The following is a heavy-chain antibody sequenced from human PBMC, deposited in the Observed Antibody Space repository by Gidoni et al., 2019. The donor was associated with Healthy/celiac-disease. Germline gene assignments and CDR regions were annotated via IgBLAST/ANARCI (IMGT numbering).Heavy chain of an antibody. V-gene: IGHV4-34*01. D-gene: IGHD5-12*01. CDR3: ARAERRWLQLRYLDY. CDR2: INHSGST. J-gene: IGHJ4*02. CDR1: GGSFRGYY. Sequence: QVQLQQWGAGLLKPSETLSLTCAVYGGSFRGYYWSWIRQPPGKGLEWIGEINHSGSTNYNPSLKSRVTISVDTSKNQFSLKLSSVTAADTAVYYCARAERRWLQLRYLDYWGQGTLVTVSS.